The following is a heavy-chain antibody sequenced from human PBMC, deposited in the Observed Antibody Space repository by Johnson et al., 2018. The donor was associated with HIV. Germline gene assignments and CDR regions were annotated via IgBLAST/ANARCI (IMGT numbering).Heavy chain of an antibody. D-gene: IGHD2-2*01. CDR1: GFTLSSYG. Sequence: QVQLVESGGGVVQPGRSLRLSCEASGFTLSSYGTHWVRQAPGKGLEWVAGIWYDGSNKYYVDSVKGRFSISRDNSKNTLYLQMNSRRAEDTAVYYCASLPGDAFDIWGQGTMVTVSS. V-gene: IGHV3-33*01. CDR3: ASLPGDAFDI. J-gene: IGHJ3*02. CDR2: IWYDGSNK.